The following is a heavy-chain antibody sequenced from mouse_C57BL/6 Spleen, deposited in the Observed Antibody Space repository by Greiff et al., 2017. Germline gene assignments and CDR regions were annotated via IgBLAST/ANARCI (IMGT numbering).Heavy chain of an antibody. CDR1: GYTFTSYW. CDR3: AREIDDGYYLWFAY. J-gene: IGHJ3*01. CDR2: INPSNGGT. Sequence: QVQLQQPGTELVKPGASVKLSCKASGYTFTSYWMHWVKQRPGQGLEWIGNINPSNGGTNYNEKFKSKDTLTVDKSSSTAYMQLSSLTSEDSAVYYWAREIDDGYYLWFAYWGQGTLVTVSA. D-gene: IGHD2-3*01. V-gene: IGHV1-53*01.